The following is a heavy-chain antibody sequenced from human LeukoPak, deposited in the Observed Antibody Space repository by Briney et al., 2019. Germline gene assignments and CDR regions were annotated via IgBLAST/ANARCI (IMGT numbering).Heavy chain of an antibody. CDR3: ARTRGDYYDSSGYSLDY. D-gene: IGHD3-22*01. CDR1: GGSISNSAYY. J-gene: IGHJ4*02. CDR2: IYYSGST. V-gene: IGHV4-61*08. Sequence: SETLSLTCTVSGGSISNSAYYWSWIRQPPGKGLEWIGYIYYSGSTNYNPSLKSRVTISVDTSKNQFSLKLSSVTAADTAVYYCARTRGDYYDSSGYSLDYWGQGTLVNVSS.